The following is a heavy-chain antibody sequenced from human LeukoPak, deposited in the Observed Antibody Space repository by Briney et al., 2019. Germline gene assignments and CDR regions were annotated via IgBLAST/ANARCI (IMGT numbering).Heavy chain of an antibody. Sequence: SETLSLTCTVSGGSISSSSYYWGWIRQPPGKGLEWIGSIYYSGRTYYNPSHKSRVTISVDTSKNQFSLKLSSVTAADTAVYYCARPSITMVRGFDPWGQGTLVTVSS. CDR2: IYYSGRT. CDR1: GGSISSSSYY. J-gene: IGHJ5*02. D-gene: IGHD3-10*01. V-gene: IGHV4-39*01. CDR3: ARPSITMVRGFDP.